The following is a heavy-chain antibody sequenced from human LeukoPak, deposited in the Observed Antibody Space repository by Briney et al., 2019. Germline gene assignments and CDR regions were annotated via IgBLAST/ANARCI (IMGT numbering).Heavy chain of an antibody. CDR3: AKEAYCDGECYFDY. Sequence: GGSLRLSCAASGFTFSIYGMSWVRQAPGKGLEWVSVISGIGGSTYYADSVKGRFTISRDNSKNTLYLRMNTLRAEYTAVYYGAKEAYCDGECYFDYWGEGTLVTVSS. CDR2: ISGIGGST. CDR1: GFTFSIYG. V-gene: IGHV3-23*01. J-gene: IGHJ4*02. D-gene: IGHD2-21*01.